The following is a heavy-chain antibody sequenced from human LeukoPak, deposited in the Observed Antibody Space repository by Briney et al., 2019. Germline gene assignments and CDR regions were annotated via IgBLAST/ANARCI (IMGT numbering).Heavy chain of an antibody. Sequence: GGSLRLSCAASGFTFSDHYMSWIRQAPGKGLAWVSYIHKSSSYTDYAASVKGRFTIYRDNAKNSLYLQLNSLRAEDTAVYYCASGHYGLDVWGKGTTVTVSS. J-gene: IGHJ6*04. CDR1: GFTFSDHY. CDR3: ASGHYGLDV. CDR2: IHKSSSYT. V-gene: IGHV3-11*06.